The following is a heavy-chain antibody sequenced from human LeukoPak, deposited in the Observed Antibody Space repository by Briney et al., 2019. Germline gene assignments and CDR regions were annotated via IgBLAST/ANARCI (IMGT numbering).Heavy chain of an antibody. CDR2: INHSGST. Sequence: PSETLSLTCAVYGGSFSGYYWSWIRQPPGKGLEWIGEINHSGSTNYNPSLKSRVTISVDTSKNQFSLKLSSVTAADTAVYYCARGRGFFVVVAAATYGWFDPWGQGTLVTVSS. V-gene: IGHV4-34*01. D-gene: IGHD2-15*01. J-gene: IGHJ5*02. CDR3: ARGRGFFVVVAAATYGWFDP. CDR1: GGSFSGYY.